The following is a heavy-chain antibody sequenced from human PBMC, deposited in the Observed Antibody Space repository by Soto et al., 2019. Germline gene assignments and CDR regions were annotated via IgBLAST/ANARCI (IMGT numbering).Heavy chain of an antibody. CDR1: GGSISSYY. Sequence: PSETLSLTCTVSGGSISSYYWSWIRQPPGKGLEWIGYIYYSGSTNYNPSLKSRVTISVDTSKNQFSLKLSSVTAADTAVYCCARDRGGTYYDFWSGYNPPPYYYYYGMDVWGQGTTVTVSS. D-gene: IGHD3-3*01. V-gene: IGHV4-59*01. CDR3: ARDRGGTYYDFWSGYNPPPYYYYYGMDV. CDR2: IYYSGST. J-gene: IGHJ6*02.